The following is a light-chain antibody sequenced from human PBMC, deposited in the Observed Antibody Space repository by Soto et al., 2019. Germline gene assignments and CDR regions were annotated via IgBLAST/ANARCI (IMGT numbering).Light chain of an antibody. V-gene: IGKV3-11*01. CDR2: DAS. CDR3: QQYGTSEII. CDR1: QSVSNF. Sequence: EIVLTQSPATLSLSPGERATLSCRASQSVSNFLAWYQQKPGQAPRLLIYDASNRATGIPARFSGSGSGTDFTLTISRLETEDFAVFYCQQYGTSEIIFGQGTRLEIK. J-gene: IGKJ5*01.